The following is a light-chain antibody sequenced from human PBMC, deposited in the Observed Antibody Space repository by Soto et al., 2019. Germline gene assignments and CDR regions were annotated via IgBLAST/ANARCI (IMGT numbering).Light chain of an antibody. Sequence: DIHLTQSPSFLSASVGDRVTITCRASQTISNWLAWYQQKPGKAPKLLIYKTSNLDSGVPSRFSGSGSGTEFSLTISSPQPDDFATYYCQQYKSFSLTFGGGTKVDIK. J-gene: IGKJ4*01. CDR1: QTISNW. V-gene: IGKV1-5*03. CDR2: KTS. CDR3: QQYKSFSLT.